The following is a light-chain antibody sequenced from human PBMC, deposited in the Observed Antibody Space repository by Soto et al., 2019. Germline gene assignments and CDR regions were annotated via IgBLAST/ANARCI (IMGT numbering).Light chain of an antibody. CDR2: GAS. J-gene: IGKJ1*01. Sequence: EIVLTQSPGTLSLSPGERATLSCRASQSVSSSYLAWYQQKPGQAPRLLIYGASSRATGIPDRFSGSGSGTDFTLTISRLEPEDFAVYYCHQYGSSAWTFGQGTNVDI. V-gene: IGKV3-20*01. CDR3: HQYGSSAWT. CDR1: QSVSSSY.